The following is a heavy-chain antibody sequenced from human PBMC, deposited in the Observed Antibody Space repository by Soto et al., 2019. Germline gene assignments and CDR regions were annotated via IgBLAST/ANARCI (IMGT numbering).Heavy chain of an antibody. J-gene: IGHJ6*02. CDR1: GYTFTRYG. CDR3: AKNGQPPYYYYGRDV. D-gene: IGHD2-8*01. V-gene: IGHV1-18*01. CDR2: ISGYNGDT. Sequence: QGQLVQSGAEVKKPGASVKVSCKASGYTFTRYGISWVRQAPGQGLEWMGWISGYNGDTNYAQKFQGRVTMTVDTSTTTAFMERTSLTSDDRAVYYCAKNGQPPYYYYGRDVWGQGTTVTVSS.